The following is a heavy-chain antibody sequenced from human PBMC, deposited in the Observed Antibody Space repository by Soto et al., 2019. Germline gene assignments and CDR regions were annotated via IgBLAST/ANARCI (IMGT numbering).Heavy chain of an antibody. CDR2: IWYDGSNK. CDR3: AKAFPGYSYGNYYYYYGMDV. D-gene: IGHD5-18*01. Sequence: GGSLRLSCAASGFTYSSYAMQWARQAPGKGLEWVGIIWYDGSNKYYADSVKGRFTISRDNSKNTLYLQMNSLRAEDTAVYYSAKAFPGYSYGNYYYYYGMDVWGQGTTVTVSS. V-gene: IGHV3-30*02. J-gene: IGHJ6*02. CDR1: GFTYSSYA.